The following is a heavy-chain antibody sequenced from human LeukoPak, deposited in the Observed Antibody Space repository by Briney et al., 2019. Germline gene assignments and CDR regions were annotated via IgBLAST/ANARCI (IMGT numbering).Heavy chain of an antibody. CDR1: GGSISSGGYY. CDR3: ARVVLVVVTAPSYWYFDL. D-gene: IGHD2-21*02. Sequence: SETLSLTCTVSGGSISSGGYYWSWIRQHPGKGLEWIGYIYYSGSTYYNPSLKSRVTISVDTSKNQFSLKLSSVTAADTAVYYCARVVLVVVTAPSYWYFDLWGRGTLVTVSS. J-gene: IGHJ2*01. V-gene: IGHV4-31*03. CDR2: IYYSGST.